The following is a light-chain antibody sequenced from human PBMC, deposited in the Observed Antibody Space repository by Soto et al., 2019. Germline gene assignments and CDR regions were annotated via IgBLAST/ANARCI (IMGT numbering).Light chain of an antibody. CDR3: SSYTSSNTLV. V-gene: IGLV2-14*01. J-gene: IGLJ2*01. CDR2: IVS. Sequence: QSALTQPASVSGSPGQSITISCTGTTSDVGGYSYVSWYQQHPGKAPKLMIYIVSNRPSGVPNRFSGSKSGNTASLTISGLQAEDEANYYCSSYTSSNTLVFGGGTKVTVL. CDR1: TSDVGGYSY.